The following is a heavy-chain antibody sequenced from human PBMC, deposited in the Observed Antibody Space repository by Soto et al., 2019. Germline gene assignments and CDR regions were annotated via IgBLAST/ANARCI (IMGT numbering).Heavy chain of an antibody. CDR2: ISYDGSNK. J-gene: IGHJ4*02. V-gene: IGHV3-30*03. CDR1: GFTFSSYG. CDR3: XXXXXXXXXXXAXPLPGDY. D-gene: IGHD7-27*01. Sequence: QVQLVESGGGVVQPGRSLRLSCAASGFTFSSYGMHWVRQAPGKGLEWVAVISYDGSNKYYADSVKGRFTISRDNSKNTLXXXXXXXXXXXXXXXXXXXXXXXXXXXXAXPLPGDYWGQGTLVTVSS.